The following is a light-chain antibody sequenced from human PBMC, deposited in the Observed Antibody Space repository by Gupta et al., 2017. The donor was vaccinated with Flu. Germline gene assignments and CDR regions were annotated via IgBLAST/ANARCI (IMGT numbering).Light chain of an antibody. CDR2: KTS. CDR3: QFQNT. Sequence: DIQMTQFPSTLSASVGDRVTITCRASQSISSLLAWYQQKPGKDHKIMIYKTSSLKSGVTSRLRGSGSGTEFTRPCNSMKADDFETYDGQFQNTFGQGTKMEIK. V-gene: IGKV1-5*03. CDR1: QSISSL. J-gene: IGKJ2*01.